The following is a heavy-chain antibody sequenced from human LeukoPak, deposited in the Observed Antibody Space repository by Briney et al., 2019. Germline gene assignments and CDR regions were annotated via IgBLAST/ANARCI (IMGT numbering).Heavy chain of an antibody. Sequence: PSETLSLTCTVSGGSISSSSYYWGWIRQPPGKGLEWIGSIYYSGSTYYNPSLKSRVTISVDTSKNQFSLKLSSVTAADTAVYYCARDRPTYDILTHSWGPPPWWDYMDVWGKGTTVTISS. CDR3: ARDRPTYDILTHSWGPPPWWDYMDV. CDR1: GGSISSSSYY. J-gene: IGHJ6*03. V-gene: IGHV4-39*07. CDR2: IYYSGST. D-gene: IGHD3-9*01.